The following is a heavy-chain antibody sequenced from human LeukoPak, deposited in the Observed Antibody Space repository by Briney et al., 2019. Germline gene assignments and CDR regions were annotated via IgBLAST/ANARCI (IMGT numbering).Heavy chain of an antibody. V-gene: IGHV4-59*01. CDR2: IYYSGST. CDR3: ARESHCTNGVCYGGSFDY. J-gene: IGHJ4*02. CDR1: GGSIRSYY. D-gene: IGHD2-8*01. Sequence: SETLSLTCTVSGGSIRSYYWSWIRQPPGKGLEWIGYIYYSGSTNYNPSLKSRVTISVDTSKNQFSPKLSSVTAADTAVYYCARESHCTNGVCYGGSFDYWGQGTLVTVSS.